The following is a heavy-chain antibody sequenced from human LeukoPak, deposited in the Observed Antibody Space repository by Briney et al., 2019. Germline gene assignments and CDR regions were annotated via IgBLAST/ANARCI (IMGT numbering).Heavy chain of an antibody. J-gene: IGHJ4*02. V-gene: IGHV4-39*01. CDR1: GGSISSSSYY. CDR2: IYYSGST. CDR3: ATGDTAMAPDY. Sequence: SETLSLTCTVSGGSISSSSYYWGWIRQPPGKGLEWLGSIYYSGSTYYNPSLKSRVTISVDTSKNQFSLNLSSVTAADTAVYYCATGDTAMAPDYWGQGTLVTVSS. D-gene: IGHD5-18*01.